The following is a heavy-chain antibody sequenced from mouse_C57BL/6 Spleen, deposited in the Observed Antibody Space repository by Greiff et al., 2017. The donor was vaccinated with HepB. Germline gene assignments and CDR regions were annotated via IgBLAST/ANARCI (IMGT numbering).Heavy chain of an antibody. CDR2: INPNNGGT. Sequence: EVQLQQSGPELVKPGASVKIPCKASGYTFTDYNMDWVKQSHGKSLEWIGDINPNNGGTIYNQKFKGKATLTVDKSSSTAYMELRSLTSEDTAVYDCARKENDGNYLGHWYFDVWGTGTTVTVSS. V-gene: IGHV1-18*01. CDR1: GYTFTDYN. J-gene: IGHJ1*03. CDR3: ARKENDGNYLGHWYFDV. D-gene: IGHD2-3*01.